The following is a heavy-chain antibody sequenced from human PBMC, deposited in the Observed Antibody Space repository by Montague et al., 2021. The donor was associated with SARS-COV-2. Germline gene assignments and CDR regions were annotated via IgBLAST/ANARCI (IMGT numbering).Heavy chain of an antibody. D-gene: IGHD3-3*01. Sequence: TLSLTCTVSGGSISSGGYYWSWIRQHPGKGLEWIGYIYYSGSTYYXXXLKSRVTISVDTSKDQFSLKLSSVTAADTAVYYCARASGKKTIFGMVISYFDYWGQGTLVTVSS. CDR1: GGSISSGGYY. V-gene: IGHV4-31*03. CDR2: IYYSGST. CDR3: ARASGKKTIFGMVISYFDY. J-gene: IGHJ4*02.